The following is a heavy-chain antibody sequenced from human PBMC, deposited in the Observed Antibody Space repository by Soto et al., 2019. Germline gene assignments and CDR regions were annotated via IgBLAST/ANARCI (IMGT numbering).Heavy chain of an antibody. D-gene: IGHD6-13*01. Sequence: QVQLQESGPGLVKPSQTLSLTCNVSGGPINSPDYYWTWIRQSPGMGLEWIGYLYFNGGPQYNPSLRTTLSMSLDTSKKHFSLKMRSVTGADTAVYYCARGISKYSSWYEPNTWFDAWGQGALVTVSS. CDR2: LYFNGGP. CDR3: ARGISKYSSWYEPNTWFDA. J-gene: IGHJ5*02. V-gene: IGHV4-30-4*01. CDR1: GGPINSPDYY.